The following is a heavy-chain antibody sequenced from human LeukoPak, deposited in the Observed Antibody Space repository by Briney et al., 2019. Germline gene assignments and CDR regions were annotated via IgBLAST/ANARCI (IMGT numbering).Heavy chain of an antibody. V-gene: IGHV3-21*01. CDR3: ARDRGSYSHFDY. D-gene: IGHD1-26*01. CDR1: GFTFSSYS. J-gene: IGHJ4*02. CDR2: ISSSSSYI. Sequence: GGSLRLSCAASGFTFSSYSMNWVRQAPGKWLEWVSSISSSSSYIYYADSVKGRFTISRDNAKNSLYLQMNSLRAEDTAVYYCARDRGSYSHFDYWGQGTLVTVSS.